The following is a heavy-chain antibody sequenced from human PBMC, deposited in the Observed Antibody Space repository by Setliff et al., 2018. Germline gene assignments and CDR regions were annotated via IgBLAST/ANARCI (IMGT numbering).Heavy chain of an antibody. D-gene: IGHD3-10*01. CDR2: ISSSGSTI. Sequence: PGGSLRLSCTASGFTFNKHWMTWVRQAPGKGLEWVSYISSSGSTIYYADSVKGRFTISRDNAKNSLYLQMNSLRAEDTAVYYCARDASESDVLLWFGELNTLMGWFDPWGQGTLVTVSS. CDR3: ARDASESDVLLWFGELNTLMGWFDP. V-gene: IGHV3-11*01. J-gene: IGHJ5*02. CDR1: GFTFNKHW.